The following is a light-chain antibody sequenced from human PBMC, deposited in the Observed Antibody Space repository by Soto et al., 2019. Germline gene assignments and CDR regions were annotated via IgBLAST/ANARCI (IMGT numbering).Light chain of an antibody. Sequence: QYVLTQSPSASASLGASVKLTCTLNSGHSSYAITWHQQQPEKGPRYLMKVNSDGSHSKGDGIPDRFSGSSSGADRYLTISTLQSDDEADYYCQTWVTGIGVFGGGTKLTVL. CDR2: VNSDGSH. J-gene: IGLJ3*02. V-gene: IGLV4-69*01. CDR1: SGHSSYA. CDR3: QTWVTGIGV.